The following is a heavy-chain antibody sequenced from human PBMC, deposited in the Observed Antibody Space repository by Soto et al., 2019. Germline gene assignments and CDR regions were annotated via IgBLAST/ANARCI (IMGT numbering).Heavy chain of an antibody. CDR2: IFSNDEK. CDR3: ARIVYGSGAFDH. J-gene: IGHJ4*02. D-gene: IGHD3-10*01. Sequence: SGPTLVNPTETLTLTCTVSGFSLSNARMGVSWIRQPPGKALEWLAHIFSNDEKSYSTSLKSRLTISKDTFKSQVVLTMTNMDPVETANYYSARIVYGSGAFDHWGQGTLVTVSS. CDR1: GFSLSNARMG. V-gene: IGHV2-26*01.